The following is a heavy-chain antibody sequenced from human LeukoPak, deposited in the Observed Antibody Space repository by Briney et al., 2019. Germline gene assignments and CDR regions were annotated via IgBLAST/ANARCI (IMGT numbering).Heavy chain of an antibody. CDR2: IKQDGSEK. J-gene: IGHJ4*02. CDR1: GFTFSSYW. CDR3: AKDRGVPAALDY. D-gene: IGHD2-2*01. Sequence: GGSLRLSCAASGFTFSSYWMSWVRQAPGKGLEWVANIKQDGSEKYYVDSVKGRFTISRDNSKNTLYLQMNSLRAEDTAVYYCAKDRGVPAALDYWGQGTLVTVSS. V-gene: IGHV3-7*01.